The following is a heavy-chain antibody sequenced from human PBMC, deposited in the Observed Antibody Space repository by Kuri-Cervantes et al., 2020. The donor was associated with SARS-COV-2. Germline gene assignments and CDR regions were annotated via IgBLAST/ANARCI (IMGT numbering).Heavy chain of an antibody. D-gene: IGHD2-21*02. CDR2: SSASGVDT. Sequence: GESLKISCAASGFTISSYTMGWARQAPGKGLEWLAASSASGVDTNHADSVKGRFTISRDNSKNTLYLQMNSLRAEDTAVYYCAFSGGDRYYFDYWGQGTLVTVSS. CDR3: AFSGGDRYYFDY. V-gene: IGHV3-23*01. J-gene: IGHJ4*02. CDR1: GFTISSYT.